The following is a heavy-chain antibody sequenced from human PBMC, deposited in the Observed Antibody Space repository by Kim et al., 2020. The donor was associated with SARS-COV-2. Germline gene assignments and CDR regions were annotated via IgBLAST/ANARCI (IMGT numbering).Heavy chain of an antibody. V-gene: IGHV3-43*01. D-gene: IGHD2-8*02. Sequence: GGSLRLSCAASGFTFSDYTMHWVRQAPGKGLEWVSLISRDADSYYSAYSASGRFTITSDNSNTYLSPQLQSLSTEATDSSSCANGLELCSGANGMDV. J-gene: IGHJ6*01. CDR1: GFTFSDYT. CDR3: ANGLELCSGANGMDV. CDR2: ISRDADSY.